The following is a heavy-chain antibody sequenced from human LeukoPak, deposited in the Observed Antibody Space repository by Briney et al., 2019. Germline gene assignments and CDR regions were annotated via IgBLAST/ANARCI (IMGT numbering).Heavy chain of an antibody. CDR1: GFTVSSNY. CDR3: ARTPNYDYVWGSYRLGGFDY. J-gene: IGHJ4*02. Sequence: GGSLRLSCAASGFTVSSNYMSWVRQAPGKGLEWVSVIYSGGSTYYADSVKGRFTISRDNSKNTLYLQMNSLRAEDTAVYYCARTPNYDYVWGSYRLGGFDYWGQGTLVTVSS. CDR2: IYSGGST. D-gene: IGHD3-16*02. V-gene: IGHV3-66*01.